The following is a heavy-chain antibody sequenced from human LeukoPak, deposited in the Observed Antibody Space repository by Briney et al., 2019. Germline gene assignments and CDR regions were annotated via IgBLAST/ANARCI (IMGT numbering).Heavy chain of an antibody. CDR2: INHSGST. CDR3: ARARQWLVRSPFDY. V-gene: IGHV4-34*01. CDR1: GGSFSGYY. J-gene: IGHJ4*02. D-gene: IGHD6-19*01. Sequence: TTSETRSLTCAVYGGSFSGYYWSWIRQPPGKGPEWIGEINHSGSTNYNPSLKSRITISVDTSKNQFSLKLSSVTAADTAVYYCARARQWLVRSPFDYWGQGTLVTVSS.